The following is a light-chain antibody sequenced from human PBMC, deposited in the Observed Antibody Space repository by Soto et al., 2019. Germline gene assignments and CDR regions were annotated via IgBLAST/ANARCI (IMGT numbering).Light chain of an antibody. J-gene: IGLJ1*01. CDR2: NNN. V-gene: IGLV1-44*01. CDR1: GSNIGRNS. Sequence: QSVLTQPPSASGTPGQRVTISCSGSGSNIGRNSVSWYQQLPGAAPKLLIYNNNQRPSGVPDRFSGSKSGASGFLAISGLQSGDAADYYCCSYAGSSTVVFGTGTKLTVL. CDR3: CSYAGSSTVV.